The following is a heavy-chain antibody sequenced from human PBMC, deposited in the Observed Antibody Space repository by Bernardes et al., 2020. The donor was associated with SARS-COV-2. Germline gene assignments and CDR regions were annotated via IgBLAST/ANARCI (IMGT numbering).Heavy chain of an antibody. CDR1: GGSLRGNY. J-gene: IGHJ4*02. Sequence: SETLSLTCTVSGGSLRGNYWTWIRQPPGKGLAWIGEVDHTGDTRYNASLKSRVILSAATSENQFSLRMTSVTAADTAMYYCARVSMKYQLPRHFDLWGQGTLVTVSS. CDR2: VDHTGDT. CDR3: ARVSMKYQLPRHFDL. D-gene: IGHD2-2*01. V-gene: IGHV4-34*01.